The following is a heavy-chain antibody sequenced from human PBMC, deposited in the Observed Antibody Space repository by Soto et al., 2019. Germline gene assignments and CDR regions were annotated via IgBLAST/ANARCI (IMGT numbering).Heavy chain of an antibody. J-gene: IGHJ4*02. V-gene: IGHV3-7*03. Sequence: EVQLVESGGGLVQPGGSLRLSCAASGITFSSYWMSWVRQAPGKGLEWVANINEDGSEKNYVDSVKGRFTISRENGKKSLYLQMNSLRVEDTAVYPCVRELDRWGQGTLVTVSS. CDR3: VRELDR. D-gene: IGHD2-2*03. CDR1: GITFSSYW. CDR2: INEDGSEK.